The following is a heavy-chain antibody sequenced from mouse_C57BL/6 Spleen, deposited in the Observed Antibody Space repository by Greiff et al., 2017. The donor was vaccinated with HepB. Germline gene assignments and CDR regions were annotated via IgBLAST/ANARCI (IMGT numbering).Heavy chain of an antibody. Sequence: QVHVKQSGAELAKPGASVKLSCKASGYTFTSYWMHWVKQRPGQGLEWIGYINPSSGYTKYNQKFKDKATLTADKSSSTAYMQLSSLTYEDSAVYYCAREYYGSLFDYWGQGTTLTVSS. CDR2: INPSSGYT. CDR1: GYTFTSYW. J-gene: IGHJ2*01. CDR3: AREYYGSLFDY. V-gene: IGHV1-7*01. D-gene: IGHD1-1*01.